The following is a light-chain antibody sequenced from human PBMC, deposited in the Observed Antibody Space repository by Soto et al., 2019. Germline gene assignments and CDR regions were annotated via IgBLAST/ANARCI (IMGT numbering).Light chain of an antibody. CDR1: QSVSSY. CDR2: GAS. J-gene: IGKJ1*01. V-gene: IGKV3D-15*01. CDR3: QQYNNWPWT. Sequence: EIVLTQSPATLSLYPGERATLSCRASQSVSSYLAWYQQKPGQAPRLLIYGASTRATGIPATFSGSGSGTEFTLTISSLQSEDFAVYYCQQYNNWPWTFGQGSKVDIK.